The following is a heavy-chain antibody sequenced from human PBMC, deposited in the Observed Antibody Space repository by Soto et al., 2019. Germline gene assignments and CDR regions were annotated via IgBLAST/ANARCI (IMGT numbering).Heavy chain of an antibody. J-gene: IGHJ6*02. D-gene: IGHD6-19*01. V-gene: IGHV6-1*01. CDR1: GDSVSSNSAA. CDR3: ARDRSSGWYPTYYYYGTDV. Sequence: SQTLSLTCAISGDSVSSNSAAWNWIRQSPSRGLEWLGRTYYRSKWYNDYAVSVKSRITINPDTSKNQFSLQLNSVTPEDTAVYYCARDRSSGWYPTYYYYGTDVWGQGTTVTVSS. CDR2: TYYRSKWYN.